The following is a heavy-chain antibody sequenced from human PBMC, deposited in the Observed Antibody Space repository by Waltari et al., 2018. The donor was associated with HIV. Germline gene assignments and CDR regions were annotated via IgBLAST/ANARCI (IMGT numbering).Heavy chain of an antibody. J-gene: IGHJ6*02. CDR3: ARAGSVFGTSPYGMDV. V-gene: IGHV4-30-4*01. CDR2: IYYSGST. CDR1: GGSISSGDYY. Sequence: QVQLQESGPGLVKPSQTLSLTCTVSGGSISSGDYYWSWIRQPPGKGLEWIAYIYYSGSTYYNPSLKSRVTISVDTSKNQFSLKLSSVSAADTAVYYCARAGSVFGTSPYGMDVWGQGTTVTVSS. D-gene: IGHD2-2*01.